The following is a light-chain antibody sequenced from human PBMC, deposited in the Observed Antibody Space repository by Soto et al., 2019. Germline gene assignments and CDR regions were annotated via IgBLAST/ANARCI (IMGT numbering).Light chain of an antibody. CDR2: DAS. V-gene: IGKV1-13*02. J-gene: IGKJ2*02. CDR3: HQFNSYPRWT. CDR1: QGISSA. Sequence: AIQLTQSPSSLSASVGDRVTITCRASQGISSALAWYQQKPGKAPKLLIYDASSLESGVPSRFSGSAYGTALTLTISSLQPEDFATYYCHQFNSYPRWTFGQGTKLEIK.